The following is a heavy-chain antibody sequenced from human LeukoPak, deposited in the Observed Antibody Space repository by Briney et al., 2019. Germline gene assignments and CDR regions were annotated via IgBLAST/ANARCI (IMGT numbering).Heavy chain of an antibody. CDR3: AKRRYIVGASGGDY. CDR1: GFTFSSYA. Sequence: PGGSLRLSCAASGFTFSSYAMSWVRQAPGKGLEWVSAISGSGGSTYYADSVKGRFTISRDNSKNTLYLQMNSLRAEDTAVYYCAKRRYIVGASGGDYWGQGTLVTVSS. V-gene: IGHV3-23*01. J-gene: IGHJ4*02. CDR2: ISGSGGST. D-gene: IGHD1-26*01.